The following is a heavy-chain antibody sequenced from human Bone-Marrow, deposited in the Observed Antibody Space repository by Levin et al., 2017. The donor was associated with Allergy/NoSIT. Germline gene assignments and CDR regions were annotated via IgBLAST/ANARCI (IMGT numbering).Heavy chain of an antibody. CDR3: ARSGRAGSRWFDP. J-gene: IGHJ5*02. V-gene: IGHV3-21*01. CDR2: ISSTSIDI. D-gene: IGHD6-19*01. Sequence: PGESLKISCAASGFTLGSYNMNWVRQAAGKGLEWVSSISSTSIDIHYVASVKGRFTISRDNAKNSVYLQMNSLRAEDTAVYYCARSGRAGSRWFDPWGQGTLVTVSS. CDR1: GFTLGSYN.